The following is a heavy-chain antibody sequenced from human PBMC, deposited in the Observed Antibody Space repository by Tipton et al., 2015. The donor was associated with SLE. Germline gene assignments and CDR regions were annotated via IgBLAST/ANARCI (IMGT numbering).Heavy chain of an antibody. Sequence: TLSLTCTVSGGSISSSSYSWSWIRQPPGKGLEWIGRIYYRGSTYYTPSLKRRVTISVATSKNQFSLKRSSVTAADTAVYCGARTSGDSLGDFDYWGQGPLVTVSS. CDR2: IYYRGST. CDR1: GGSISSSSYS. D-gene: IGHD3-10*01. V-gene: IGHV4-39*07. J-gene: IGHJ4*02. CDR3: ARTSGDSLGDFDY.